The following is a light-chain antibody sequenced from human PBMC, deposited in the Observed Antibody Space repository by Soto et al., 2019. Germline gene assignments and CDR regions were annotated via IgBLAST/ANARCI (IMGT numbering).Light chain of an antibody. CDR3: NSYTSKSTGV. V-gene: IGLV2-14*01. J-gene: IGLJ1*01. Sequence: QSALTQPASVSGSPGQSITISCTGTNSDVGGYNYVSWYQQHPGKAPKLIIYEVSNRPSGVSNRFSGSKSGNTASLTIFGLQAEDEADYYCNSYTSKSTGVFGTGTKVTVL. CDR2: EVS. CDR1: NSDVGGYNY.